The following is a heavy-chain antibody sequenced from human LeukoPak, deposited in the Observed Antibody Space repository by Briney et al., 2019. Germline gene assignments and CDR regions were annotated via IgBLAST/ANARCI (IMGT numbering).Heavy chain of an antibody. CDR3: ARSFHPQERGYSYGWSYVYYYYMDV. Sequence: SQTLSLTCAISGDSVSSNSAAWNWIRQSPSRGLEWLGRTYYRSKWYNDYAVSVKSRITINPDTSKNQFSLQLNSVTPEDTAVYYCARSFHPQERGYSYGWSYVYYYYMDVWGKGTRVTVS. D-gene: IGHD5-18*01. J-gene: IGHJ6*03. CDR1: GDSVSSNSAA. CDR2: TYYRSKWYN. V-gene: IGHV6-1*01.